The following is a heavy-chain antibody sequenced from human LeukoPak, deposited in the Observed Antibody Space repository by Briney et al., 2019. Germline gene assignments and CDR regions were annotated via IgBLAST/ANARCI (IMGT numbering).Heavy chain of an antibody. CDR3: ARDSD. J-gene: IGHJ4*02. V-gene: IGHV1-3*01. CDR2: INAGNGNT. CDR1: GYAFTSYA. Sequence: ASVKVSCKASGYAFTSYAMHWVRQAPGQRLEWMGWINAGNGNTKCSQKFQGRVTITRDTSASTAYMELSSLRSEDTAVYYCARDSDWGQGTLVTVSS.